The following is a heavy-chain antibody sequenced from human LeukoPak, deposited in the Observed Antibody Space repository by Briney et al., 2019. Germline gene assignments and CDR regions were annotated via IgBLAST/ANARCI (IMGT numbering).Heavy chain of an antibody. CDR3: ASYYDSSGYYYDLSDY. J-gene: IGHJ4*02. D-gene: IGHD3-22*01. Sequence: SETLSLTCTVSGGSISSRSYYWGWIRQPPGKGLEWIGSIYYSGSTYYNPSLKSRVTISVDTSKNQFSLKLSSVTAADTAVYYCASYYDSSGYYYDLSDYWGQGTLVTVSS. CDR2: IYYSGST. CDR1: GGSISSRSYY. V-gene: IGHV4-39*07.